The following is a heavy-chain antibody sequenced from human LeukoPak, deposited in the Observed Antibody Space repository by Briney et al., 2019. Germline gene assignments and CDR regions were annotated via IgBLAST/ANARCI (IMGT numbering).Heavy chain of an antibody. Sequence: SQTLSLTCSVSGDSISSGGFYWSWIRQPPGKGLEWIGYIHSSGSTYYNPSLKSRVFISVDASKNQFSLKVTSVTAADTAVYYCARERSMVRGISWFDPWGQGTLVTVSS. CDR1: GDSISSGGFY. V-gene: IGHV4-30-4*01. CDR3: ARERSMVRGISWFDP. CDR2: IHSSGST. D-gene: IGHD3-10*01. J-gene: IGHJ5*02.